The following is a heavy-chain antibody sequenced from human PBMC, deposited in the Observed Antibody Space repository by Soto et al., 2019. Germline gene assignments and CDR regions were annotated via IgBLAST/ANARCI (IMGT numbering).Heavy chain of an antibody. V-gene: IGHV3-23*01. CDR2: ISGSGGST. D-gene: IGHD6-13*01. Sequence: GGSLRLSCAASGFTFSSYAMSWVRQAPGKGLEWVSAISGSGGSTYYADSVKGRFTISRDNSKNTLYLQMNSLRAEDMAVYYCAKDQQPSGYSSSWYVGPTQDYWGQGTLVTVSS. CDR1: GFTFSSYA. CDR3: AKDQQPSGYSSSWYVGPTQDY. J-gene: IGHJ4*02.